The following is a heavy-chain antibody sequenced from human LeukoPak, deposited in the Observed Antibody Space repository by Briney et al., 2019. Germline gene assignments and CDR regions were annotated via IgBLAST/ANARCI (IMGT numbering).Heavy chain of an antibody. D-gene: IGHD5-18*01. V-gene: IGHV3-30*03. CDR3: ARDLNSYESYYHYGMDV. Sequence: GRSLRLSCAASGFTFSTYGMLWVRQAPGKGLEWVAVTSYDGSNKYYADSVKGRFTISRDNSKNTLYLQMNSLRGEDTAVFYCARDLNSYESYYHYGMDVWGQGTTVTVSS. CDR2: TSYDGSNK. CDR1: GFTFSTYG. J-gene: IGHJ6*02.